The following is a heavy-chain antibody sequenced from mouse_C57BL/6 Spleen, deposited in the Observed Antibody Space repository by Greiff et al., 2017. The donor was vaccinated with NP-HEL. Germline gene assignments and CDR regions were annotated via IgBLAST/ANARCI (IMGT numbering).Heavy chain of an antibody. CDR3: ARAMITTIFDY. CDR2: IYPGSGNT. CDR1: GYSFTSYY. D-gene: IGHD2-4*01. Sequence: VQLQQSGPELVKPGASVKISCKASGYSFTSYYIHWVKQRPGQGLEWIGWIYPGSGNTKYNEKFKGKATLTADTSSSTAYMQLSSLTSEDSAVYYCARAMITTIFDYWGQGTTLTVSS. V-gene: IGHV1-66*01. J-gene: IGHJ2*01.